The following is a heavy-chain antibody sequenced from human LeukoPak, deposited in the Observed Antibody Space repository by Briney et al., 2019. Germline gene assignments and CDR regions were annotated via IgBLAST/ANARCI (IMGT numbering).Heavy chain of an antibody. J-gene: IGHJ6*03. D-gene: IGHD2-21*02. V-gene: IGHV3-23*01. CDR2: IRVSGAGT. CDR1: GFTFTNHV. CDR3: AKVDPASVTGGVSYYHYYMDV. Sequence: GGSLRLSCAASGFTFTNHVITWVRQAPGKGLEWVSGIRVSGAGTFYAESVKGRFTISRDNSKTTLSLQMNSLRAEDTAIYYCAKVDPASVTGGVSYYHYYMDVWGKGTTVTVSS.